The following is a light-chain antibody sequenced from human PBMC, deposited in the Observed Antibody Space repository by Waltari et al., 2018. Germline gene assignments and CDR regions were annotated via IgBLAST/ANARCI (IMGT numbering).Light chain of an antibody. CDR3: QNYVRVPVP. J-gene: IGKJ1*01. CDR1: ESGSRA. Sequence: IVLTQSPGTLSLSPGERVTLSCRASESGSRALAWYQQSPGQSPRLLMSGSSTRATDIPDRFSGSGSGTVLSLTICRLEPENFGVYYCQNYVRVPVPFGQGGKVETK. V-gene: IGKV3-20*01. CDR2: GSS.